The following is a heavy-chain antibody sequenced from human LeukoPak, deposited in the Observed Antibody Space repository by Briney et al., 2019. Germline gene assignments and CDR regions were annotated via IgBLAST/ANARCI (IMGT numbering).Heavy chain of an antibody. CDR3: ARGGLRWLQLALFDY. V-gene: IGHV4-34*01. J-gene: IGHJ4*02. CDR1: GGSFSGYY. Sequence: SETLSLTCAVYGGSFSGYYWSWIRQPPGKGLEWMGEINHSGSTNYNPSLKSQVTISVDTSKNQFSLKLSSVTAADTAVYYCARGGLRWLQLALFDYWGQGTLVTVSS. CDR2: INHSGST. D-gene: IGHD5-24*01.